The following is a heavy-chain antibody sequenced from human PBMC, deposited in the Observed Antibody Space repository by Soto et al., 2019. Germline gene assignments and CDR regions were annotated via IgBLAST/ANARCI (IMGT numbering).Heavy chain of an antibody. J-gene: IGHJ6*02. CDR3: ARDRYNWNDVTDYYYYYGMDV. Sequence: PGGSLRLSCAASGFTFSSYSMNWVRQAPGKGLEWVSSISSSSSYIYYADSVKGRFTISRDNAKNSLYLQMNSLRAEDTAVYYCARDRYNWNDVTDYYYYYGMDVWGQGTTVTVSS. V-gene: IGHV3-21*01. CDR1: GFTFSSYS. D-gene: IGHD1-20*01. CDR2: ISSSSSYI.